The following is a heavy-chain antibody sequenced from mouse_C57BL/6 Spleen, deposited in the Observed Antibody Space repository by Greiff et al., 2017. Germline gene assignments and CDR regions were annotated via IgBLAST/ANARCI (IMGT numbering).Heavy chain of an antibody. J-gene: IGHJ2*01. CDR1: GYTFTDYY. CDR2: INPNNGGT. V-gene: IGHV1-26*01. D-gene: IGHD1-1*01. CDR3: ARSGHYYGSSYNY. Sequence: VQLQQSGPELVKPGASVKISCKASGYTFTDYYMNWVKQSHGKSLEWIGDINPNNGGTSYNQKFKGKATLTVDKSSSTAYMELRSLTSEDSAVYYCARSGHYYGSSYNYWGQGTTLTVSS.